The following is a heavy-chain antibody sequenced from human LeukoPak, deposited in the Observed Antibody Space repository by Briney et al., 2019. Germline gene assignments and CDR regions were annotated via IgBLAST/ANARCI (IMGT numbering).Heavy chain of an antibody. D-gene: IGHD2-2*01. CDR1: GGSISSYY. J-gene: IGHJ5*02. V-gene: IGHV4-4*07. CDR3: ARDQLVPAAMYNWFDP. CDR2: IYTSEST. Sequence: SETLSLTCTVSGGSISSYYWSWIRQPAGKGLEWIGRIYTSESTNYNPSLKSRVTMSVDTSKNQFSLKLSSVTAADTAVYYCARDQLVPAAMYNWFDPWGQGTLVTVSS.